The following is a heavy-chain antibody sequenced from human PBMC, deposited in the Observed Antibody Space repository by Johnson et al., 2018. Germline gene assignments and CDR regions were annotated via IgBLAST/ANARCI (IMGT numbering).Heavy chain of an antibody. CDR1: GFTFSSYG. Sequence: QVQLVQSGGGVVQPGRSLRLSCAASGFTFSSYGMHWVRQAPGKGLEWVAVISYDGSNKYYADSVKGRFTISRDNSKNTLYLQMTSLKTEDTAVYYCTTERGRYRYPPGYYYYYMDVWGKGTTVTVSS. J-gene: IGHJ6*03. V-gene: IGHV3-30*03. CDR2: ISYDGSNK. D-gene: IGHD3-16*02. CDR3: TTERGRYRYPPGYYYYYMDV.